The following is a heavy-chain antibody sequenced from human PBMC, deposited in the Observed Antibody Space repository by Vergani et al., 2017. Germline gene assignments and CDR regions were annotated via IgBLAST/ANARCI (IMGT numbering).Heavy chain of an antibody. CDR3: AREATMVRGVITWYFDL. CDR1: GFPFSSYS. J-gene: IGHJ2*01. D-gene: IGHD3-10*01. CDR2: ISSSSSTI. V-gene: IGHV3-48*01. Sequence: EVQLVESGGGLVKPGGSLRLSCAASGFPFSSYSMNWVRQAPGKGLEWVSYISSSSSTIYYADSVKGRFTISRDNAKNSLYLQMNSLRAEDTAVYYCAREATMVRGVITWYFDLWGRGTLVTVSS.